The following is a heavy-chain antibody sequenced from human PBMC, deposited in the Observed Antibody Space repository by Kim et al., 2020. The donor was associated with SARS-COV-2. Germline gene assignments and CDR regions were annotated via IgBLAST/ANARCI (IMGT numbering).Heavy chain of an antibody. Sequence: GGSLRLSCAASGFTFDDYAMHWVRQAPGKGLEWVSLISWDGGSTYYADSVKGRFTISRDNSKNSLYLQMNSLRAEDTALYYCAKDPSQVAVYGMDVWGQGTTVTVSS. J-gene: IGHJ6*02. D-gene: IGHD6-19*01. CDR2: ISWDGGST. V-gene: IGHV3-43D*03. CDR1: GFTFDDYA. CDR3: AKDPSQVAVYGMDV.